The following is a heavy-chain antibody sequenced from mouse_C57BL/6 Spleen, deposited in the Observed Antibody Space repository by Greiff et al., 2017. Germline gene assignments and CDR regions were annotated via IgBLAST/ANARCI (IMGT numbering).Heavy chain of an antibody. D-gene: IGHD6-1*01. V-gene: IGHV7-3*01. Sequence: EVKLVESGGGLVQPGGSLSLSCAASGFTFTDYYMSWVRQPPGKALEWLGFIRNKANGYTTEYSASVKGRFTISRDNSQSILYLQMNALRAEDSATYYCARQPLGAMDYWGQGTSVTVSS. CDR3: ARQPLGAMDY. J-gene: IGHJ4*01. CDR2: IRNKANGYTT. CDR1: GFTFTDYY.